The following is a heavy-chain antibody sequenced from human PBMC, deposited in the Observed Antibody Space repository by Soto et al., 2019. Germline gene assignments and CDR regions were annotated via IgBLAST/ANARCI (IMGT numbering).Heavy chain of an antibody. CDR2: ISGTGGST. Sequence: EVQVLDSGGGLVQPGGSLRLSCAASGFTFNNYAMNWVRQAPGKGLEWVATISGTGGSTYYAYSVKGRFTISRDNSKNTLYLQMNSLRVEDTAVYYCAKDRLGGNFDYWGQGTQVTVSS. CDR3: AKDRLGGNFDY. J-gene: IGHJ4*02. CDR1: GFTFNNYA. V-gene: IGHV3-23*01.